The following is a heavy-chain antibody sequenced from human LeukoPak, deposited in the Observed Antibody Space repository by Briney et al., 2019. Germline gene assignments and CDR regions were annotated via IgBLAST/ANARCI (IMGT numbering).Heavy chain of an antibody. D-gene: IGHD6-6*01. V-gene: IGHV3-21*01. CDR2: ISSNNGYV. J-gene: IGHJ4*02. Sequence: GGSLRLSCAASGFSFSSYRMNWVRQAPGKGLEWVASISSNNGYVYYADSVKGRFTISRDNGENSLHLQMNSLRAEDAAVYYCARDLGTRKSIAFADWGQGTLVTVSS. CDR1: GFSFSSYR. CDR3: ARDLGTRKSIAFAD.